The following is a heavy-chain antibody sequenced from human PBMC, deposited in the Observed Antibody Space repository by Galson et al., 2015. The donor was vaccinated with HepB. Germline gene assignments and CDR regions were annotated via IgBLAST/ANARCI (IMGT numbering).Heavy chain of an antibody. CDR2: ISGSGGST. CDR1: GFTFSSYA. CDR3: AKDFATTVVTPYAFEY. V-gene: IGHV3-23*01. J-gene: IGHJ4*02. D-gene: IGHD4-23*01. Sequence: SLRLSCAASGFTFSSYAMSWVRQAPGKGLEWVSAISGSGGSTYYADSVKGRFTISRDNSKNTLYLQMNSLRAEDTAVYYCAKDFATTVVTPYAFEYWGQGTLVTVSS.